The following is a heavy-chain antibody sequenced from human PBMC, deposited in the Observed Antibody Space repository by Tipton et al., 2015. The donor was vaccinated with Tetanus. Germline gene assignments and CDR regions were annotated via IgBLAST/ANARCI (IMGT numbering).Heavy chain of an antibody. J-gene: IGHJ5*02. D-gene: IGHD6-19*01. Sequence: GLVKPSETLSLICTVSRGPISSYYWSWIRQPAGKGLEWIGHISNGNTDYNTSLKSRVTLSVDTSKNQFSLNLTSVTAADTAIYYCASPIKQWLVPLDLWGQGILVTVSS. CDR1: RGPISSYY. CDR3: ASPIKQWLVPLDL. CDR2: ISNGNT. V-gene: IGHV4-4*07.